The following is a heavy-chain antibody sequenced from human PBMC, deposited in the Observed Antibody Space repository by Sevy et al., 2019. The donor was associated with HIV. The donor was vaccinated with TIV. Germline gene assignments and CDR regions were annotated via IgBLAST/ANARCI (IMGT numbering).Heavy chain of an antibody. V-gene: IGHV4-59*08. CDR3: AGENAWGRGYS. Sequence: SETLSLTCTVSGGSITSLYWNRIRQPPGKGLEWIANIYYNGHINYNPSLKSRVTLSLDSSKNQFSLRLSSVTAADTAMYYCAGENAWGRGYSWGQGTLVTVSS. J-gene: IGHJ4*02. CDR1: GGSITSLY. CDR2: IYYNGHI. D-gene: IGHD1-26*01.